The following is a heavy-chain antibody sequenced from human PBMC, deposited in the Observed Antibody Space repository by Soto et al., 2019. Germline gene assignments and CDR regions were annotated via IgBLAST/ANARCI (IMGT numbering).Heavy chain of an antibody. CDR1: GFTFSRYS. V-gene: IGHV3-48*02. D-gene: IGHD3-10*01. CDR2: ISSSGVNI. Sequence: HPGGSLRLSCAASGFTFSRYSMNWVRQAPGKGLEWVSYISSSGVNIYYADFVKGRFTISRDNAQNSVFLEMNSLRDEDTAVYFCVRDHEYYYGSGTYDCYGMDVWGQGTTVTVSS. CDR3: VRDHEYYYGSGTYDCYGMDV. J-gene: IGHJ6*02.